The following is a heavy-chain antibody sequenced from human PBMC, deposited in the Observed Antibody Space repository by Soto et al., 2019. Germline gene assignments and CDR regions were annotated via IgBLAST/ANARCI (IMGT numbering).Heavy chain of an antibody. CDR3: AKGHPTLFRGVTQFDY. CDR1: GFTFSSYG. Sequence: QVQLVESGGGVVQPGRSLGLSCAVSGFTFSSYGMHWVRQAPGKGLEWVAAISYDGSNEYYADSVKGRFTISRDNSKSTLFLQMTSLSAEDTAVYYCAKGHPTLFRGVTQFDYWGQGTLVTVSS. V-gene: IGHV3-30*18. CDR2: ISYDGSNE. D-gene: IGHD3-10*01. J-gene: IGHJ4*02.